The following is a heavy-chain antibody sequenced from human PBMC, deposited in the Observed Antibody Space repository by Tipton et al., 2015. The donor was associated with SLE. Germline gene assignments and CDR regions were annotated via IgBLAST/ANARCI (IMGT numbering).Heavy chain of an antibody. D-gene: IGHD3-3*01. J-gene: IGHJ6*03. CDR2: IYYTGST. V-gene: IGHV4-59*01. Sequence: LRLSCTVSGGSIRSFYWSWIRQPPGKGLEWIGNIYYTGSTNYNPSLKSRVTISVDTSKNQFSLNLTSVTAADTAIYYCARLLVYDFWSGYPQYYYYYMDVWGKGTTVTVSS. CDR3: ARLLVYDFWSGYPQYYYYYMDV. CDR1: GGSIRSFY.